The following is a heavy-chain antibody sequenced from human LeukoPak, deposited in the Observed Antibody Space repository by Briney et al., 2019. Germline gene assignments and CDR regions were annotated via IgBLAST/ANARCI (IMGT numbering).Heavy chain of an antibody. CDR2: ISAYNGNT. J-gene: IGHJ3*02. CDR3: ARGLRVYSSSSRAFDI. V-gene: IGHV1-18*01. Sequence: ASVKVSCKASGYTFTSYGISWVRQAPGQGLEWMGWISAYNGNTNYAQKLQGRVTMTTDTSTSTAYMELRSLRSDDTAVYYCARGLRVYSSSSRAFDIWGQGTMVTVSS. CDR1: GYTFTSYG. D-gene: IGHD6-6*01.